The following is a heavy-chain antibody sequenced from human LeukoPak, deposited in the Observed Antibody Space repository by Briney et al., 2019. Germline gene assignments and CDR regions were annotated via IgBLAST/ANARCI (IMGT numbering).Heavy chain of an antibody. CDR2: FTHLETT. Sequence: PSETLSLTCDVYGGSFRGYYWWWLRQSAGKVLEWLGEFTHLETTNYNPSLKSRVTISVDRSKNQFSLKLSSVTAADTAVYYCAREVGAIKLPWGQGTLVTVSS. J-gene: IGHJ5*02. CDR3: AREVGAIKLP. V-gene: IGHV4-34*01. D-gene: IGHD1-26*01. CDR1: GGSFRGYY.